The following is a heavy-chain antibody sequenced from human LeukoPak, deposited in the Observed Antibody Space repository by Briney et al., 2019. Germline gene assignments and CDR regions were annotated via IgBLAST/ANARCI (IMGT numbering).Heavy chain of an antibody. V-gene: IGHV3-23*01. CDR2: ISGSGGRT. D-gene: IGHD3-10*01. J-gene: IGHJ4*02. Sequence: GGSLRLSCAASGFTFSSYGMSWVRQAPGKGLEWVSAISGSGGRTYYADSVKGRFTISRDSSKNTLYLQMNSLRAEDTAVHYCAKGAYGSGNGGAFDSWGQGTLVTVSS. CDR1: GFTFSSYG. CDR3: AKGAYGSGNGGAFDS.